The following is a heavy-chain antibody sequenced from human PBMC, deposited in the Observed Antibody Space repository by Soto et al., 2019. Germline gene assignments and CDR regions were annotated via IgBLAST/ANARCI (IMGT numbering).Heavy chain of an antibody. Sequence: GESLKISCKTSGYSFTTYWIGWVRQMPGKGLEWMGIIYPGDSDTRYSPSFQGQVTISADNSISTGYLQWRSLKASDTAVYYCAMRPQRESSGYYFDYWGQGTLVTVSS. CDR3: AMRPQRESSGYYFDY. J-gene: IGHJ4*02. CDR1: GYSFTTYW. V-gene: IGHV5-51*01. CDR2: IYPGDSDT. D-gene: IGHD3-22*01.